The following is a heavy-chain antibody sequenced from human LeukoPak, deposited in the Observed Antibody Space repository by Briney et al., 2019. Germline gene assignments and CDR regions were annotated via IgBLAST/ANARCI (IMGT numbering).Heavy chain of an antibody. CDR3: ASTSSSGWFQNWFDP. V-gene: IGHV4-30-2*01. Sequence: PSETLSLTCAVSGGSISSGGYSWRWIRQPPGKGLEWIGYIYHSGSTYYNPSLKSRVTISVDRSKNQFSLKLSSVTAADTAVYYCASTSSSGWFQNWFDPWGQGTLVTVSS. CDR1: GGSISSGGYS. CDR2: IYHSGST. J-gene: IGHJ5*02. D-gene: IGHD6-19*01.